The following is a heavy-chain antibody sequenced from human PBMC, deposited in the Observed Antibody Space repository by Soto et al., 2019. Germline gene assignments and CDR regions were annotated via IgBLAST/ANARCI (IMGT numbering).Heavy chain of an antibody. V-gene: IGHV3-20*04. Sequence: GGSLRLSCAASGFTFDDYGMSWVRQAPGKGLEWVSGINWNGGSTGYADSVKGRFTISRDNAKNSLYLQMNSLRAEDTALYYCARGPGDYYDSSGYLNPYYFDYWGQGTLVTVSS. CDR3: ARGPGDYYDSSGYLNPYYFDY. CDR2: INWNGGST. D-gene: IGHD3-22*01. J-gene: IGHJ4*02. CDR1: GFTFDDYG.